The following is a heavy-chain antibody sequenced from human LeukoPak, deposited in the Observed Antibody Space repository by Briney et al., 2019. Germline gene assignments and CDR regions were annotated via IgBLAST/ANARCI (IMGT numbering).Heavy chain of an antibody. CDR1: GVSISSYY. CDR3: ARDRVGWSGYYLPYYYGMDV. J-gene: IGHJ6*02. Sequence: SETLSLTCTVSGVSISSYYWSWIRQPAGKGLEWIGRIYTSGSTNYNPSLKSRVTMSVDTSKNQFSLKLSSVTAADTAVYYCARDRVGWSGYYLPYYYGMDVWGQGTTVTVSS. D-gene: IGHD3-3*01. CDR2: IYTSGST. V-gene: IGHV4-4*07.